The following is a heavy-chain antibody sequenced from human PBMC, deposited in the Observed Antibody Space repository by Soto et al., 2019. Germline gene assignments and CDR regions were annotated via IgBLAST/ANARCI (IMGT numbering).Heavy chain of an antibody. Sequence: SETLSLTCTVSGGSISSSSYYWGWIRQPPGKGLEWIGSIYYSGSTYYNPSLKSRVTISVDTSKNQFSLKLSSVTAADTAVYYCARQKTEPYYYDSSGYYVVYYFDYWGQGTLVTVSS. CDR1: GGSISSSSYY. CDR3: ARQKTEPYYYDSSGYYVVYYFDY. CDR2: IYYSGST. J-gene: IGHJ4*02. D-gene: IGHD3-22*01. V-gene: IGHV4-39*01.